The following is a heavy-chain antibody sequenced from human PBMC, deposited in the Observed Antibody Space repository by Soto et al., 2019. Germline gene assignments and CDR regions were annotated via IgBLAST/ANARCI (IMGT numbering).Heavy chain of an antibody. CDR1: GGSFSGYY. CDR3: ARGPTTVTDDYYYGMDV. CDR2: INHSGST. D-gene: IGHD4-17*01. V-gene: IGHV4-34*01. Sequence: SETLSLTCAVYGGSFSGYYWSWIRQPPGKGLEWIGEINHSGSTNYNPSLKGRVTISVDTSKNQFSLKLSSVTAADTAVYYCARGPTTVTDDYYYGMDVWGQGTTVTVSS. J-gene: IGHJ6*02.